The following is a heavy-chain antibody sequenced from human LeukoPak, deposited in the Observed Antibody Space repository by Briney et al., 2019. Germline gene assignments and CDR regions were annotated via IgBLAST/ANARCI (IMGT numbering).Heavy chain of an antibody. V-gene: IGHV3-43D*03. D-gene: IGHD2-2*01. CDR3: AKDGGYCSSTSCSPIFDY. J-gene: IGHJ4*02. Sequence: GGSLRLSCAASGFNFHDYGMHWVRQAPGKGLEWVSLISWNGANTYYADSVKGRFTISRDNSKNSLYLQMNSLRAEDTALYYCAKDGGYCSSTSCSPIFDYWGQGTLVTVSS. CDR2: ISWNGANT. CDR1: GFNFHDYG.